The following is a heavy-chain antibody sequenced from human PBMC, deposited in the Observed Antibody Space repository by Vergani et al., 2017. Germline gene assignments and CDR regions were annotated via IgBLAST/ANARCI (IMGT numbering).Heavy chain of an antibody. Sequence: QVHLVESGGGVVQPGRSLSLSCVVSGFTSSYYGMHWVRPAAGKGLDWVAVISYDGTQKYYADSVKGRFTISRDNSKSTLYLQMNSLRTEDTAVYYCATKSCGTPGCQIGYFREWGQGTLVTVSS. CDR2: ISYDGTQK. D-gene: IGHD1-1*01. CDR1: GFTSSYYG. J-gene: IGHJ1*01. V-gene: IGHV3-30*03. CDR3: ATKSCGTPGCQIGYFRE.